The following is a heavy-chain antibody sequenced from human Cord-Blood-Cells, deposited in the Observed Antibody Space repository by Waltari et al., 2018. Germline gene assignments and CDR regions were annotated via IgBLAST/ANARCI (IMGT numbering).Heavy chain of an antibody. CDR3: ARAGIAAAGTLDY. V-gene: IGHV4-34*01. J-gene: IGHJ4*02. Sequence: QVQLQQWGAGLLKPSETLSLTCAVYGGSFSGYYWSWIRQPPGKGLEWIGEINHSGSTNYNPSLKSRVTISVDTSKNQFSLKLSSVTAADTAVYYCARAGIAAAGTLDYWGQGTLVTVSS. CDR1: GGSFSGYY. CDR2: INHSGST. D-gene: IGHD6-13*01.